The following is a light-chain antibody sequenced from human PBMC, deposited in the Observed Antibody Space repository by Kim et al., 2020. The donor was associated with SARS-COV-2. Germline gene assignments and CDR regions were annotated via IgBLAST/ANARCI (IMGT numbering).Light chain of an antibody. V-gene: IGLV1-47*02. Sequence: ELTQPPSASGTPGQRVTISCSGSSSNIGSNYVYWYQQLPGTAPKLLIYSNNQRPSGVPDRFSGSKCGTSASLAISGLRSEDEADYYCAAWDDSLSGWVFGGGTQLTVL. CDR3: AAWDDSLSGWV. J-gene: IGLJ3*02. CDR1: SSNIGSNY. CDR2: SNN.